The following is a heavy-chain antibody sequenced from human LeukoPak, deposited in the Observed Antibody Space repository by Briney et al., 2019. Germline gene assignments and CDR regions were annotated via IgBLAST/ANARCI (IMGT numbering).Heavy chain of an antibody. CDR3: ARDLDGSGNYHWFDP. CDR2: TNSDGSSI. Sequence: GGSLRLSCAASGFTFSSYAMSWVRQAPGQGLVWVSRTNSDGSSINYADSVKGRFTISRDNAKNTLHLQMNSLRGEDTAVYYCARDLDGSGNYHWFDPWGQGTLVTVSS. V-gene: IGHV3-74*01. D-gene: IGHD3-10*01. J-gene: IGHJ5*02. CDR1: GFTFSSYA.